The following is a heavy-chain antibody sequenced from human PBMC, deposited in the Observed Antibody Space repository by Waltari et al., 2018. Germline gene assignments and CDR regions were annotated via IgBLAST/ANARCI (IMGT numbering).Heavy chain of an antibody. V-gene: IGHV1-69*05. CDR3: ARGGLYGQQLLESAFEI. CDR1: GGPFGPFA. J-gene: IGHJ3*02. Sequence: QVQLVQSGAGGKKPGSSVTVSGRAPGGPFGPFAPTWVRQAPGQGLEWMGGIIPMFETANYAQKFQERVTITTDGSMTTAYMELSSLTSEDTAVYYCARGGLYGQQLLESAFEIWGQGTKVTVAS. CDR2: IIPMFETA. D-gene: IGHD6-13*01.